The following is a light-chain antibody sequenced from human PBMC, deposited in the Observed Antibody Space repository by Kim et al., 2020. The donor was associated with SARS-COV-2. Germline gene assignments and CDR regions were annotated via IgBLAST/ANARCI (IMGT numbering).Light chain of an antibody. V-gene: IGLV1-44*01. CDR2: ASH. Sequence: GQWVTISCSGGSSNIGSNPVNWYQHVPGAAPKLLIFASHQRPSGIPDRFSGSKSGVSASLTITGVQSEDEADYFCSTWDHGLSGPVFGAGTQLTVL. CDR3: STWDHGLSGPV. J-gene: IGLJ2*01. CDR1: SSNIGSNP.